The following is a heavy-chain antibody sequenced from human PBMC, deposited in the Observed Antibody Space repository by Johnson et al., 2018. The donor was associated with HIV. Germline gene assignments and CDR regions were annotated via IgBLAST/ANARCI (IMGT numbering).Heavy chain of an antibody. CDR3: STFGYTSGWIVTDDAFDV. Sequence: QVQLVESGGGLIQPGGSLRLSCAASGFTFRDYDMSWNRQAPGKGLEWISYISSTSSTIDYVDSVKGRFTVSRDNAMNTLYLQMNSLRAEETAVYYCSTFGYTSGWIVTDDAFDVWGHGTLVTVSS. CDR1: GFTFRDYD. J-gene: IGHJ3*01. CDR2: ISSTSSTI. D-gene: IGHD6-19*01. V-gene: IGHV3-11*04.